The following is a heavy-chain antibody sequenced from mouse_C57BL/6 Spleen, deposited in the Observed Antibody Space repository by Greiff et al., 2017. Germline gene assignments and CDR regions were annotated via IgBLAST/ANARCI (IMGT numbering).Heavy chain of an antibody. J-gene: IGHJ4*01. CDR3: ARGDDGYYLYAMDY. CDR1: GYTFTDYN. D-gene: IGHD2-3*01. Sequence: VQLQQSGPELVKPGASVKIPCKASGYTFTDYNMDWVKQSHGKSLEWIGDINPNNGGTIYNQKFKGKATLTVDKSSSTAYMELRSLTSEDTAVYYCARGDDGYYLYAMDYWGQGTSVTVSS. CDR2: INPNNGGT. V-gene: IGHV1-18*01.